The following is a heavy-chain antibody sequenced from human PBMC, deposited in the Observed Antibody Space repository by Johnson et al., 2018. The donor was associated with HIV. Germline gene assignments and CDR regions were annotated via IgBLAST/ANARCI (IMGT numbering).Heavy chain of an antibody. Sequence: HVQLVESGGGVVQPGGSLRLSCAASGFTFSSYGMHWVRQAPGKGLEWVAFIRYDGSNKYYADSVKGRFTISRDNSKNTLYLQMNSLRAEDTAVYYCAKVVTYYYDHDAFDIWGQGTMVTVSS. CDR1: GFTFSSYG. V-gene: IGHV3-30*02. CDR3: AKVVTYYYDHDAFDI. D-gene: IGHD3-22*01. CDR2: IRYDGSNK. J-gene: IGHJ3*02.